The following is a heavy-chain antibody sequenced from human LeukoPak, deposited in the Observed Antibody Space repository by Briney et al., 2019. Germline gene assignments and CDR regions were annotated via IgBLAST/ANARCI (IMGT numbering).Heavy chain of an antibody. J-gene: IGHJ3*01. Sequence: GGSLSLSCAASGFTFSSYAMSWVRQAPGKGREWVSAISGSGGSTYYADSVKGRFTISRDNSKNTLYLQMNSLRAEDTAVYYCADERCSSTSCYLGHWGQGTMVTVSS. CDR1: GFTFSSYA. V-gene: IGHV3-23*01. CDR3: ADERCSSTSCYLGH. CDR2: ISGSGGST. D-gene: IGHD2-2*01.